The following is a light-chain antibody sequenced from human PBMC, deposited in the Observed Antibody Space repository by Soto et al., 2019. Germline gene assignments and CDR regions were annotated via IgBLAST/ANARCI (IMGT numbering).Light chain of an antibody. CDR2: DVS. CDR1: SSDVGGYNY. Sequence: QSALTQPASVSGSPGQSITISCTGTSSDVGGYNYVSWYQQHPGKAPKLMIYDVSNRPSGVSNRFSGSKSGNTASLTISGLQAEDEADYYCSSYTSSRTPYVVFGGGTQLT. V-gene: IGLV2-14*01. J-gene: IGLJ2*01. CDR3: SSYTSSRTPYVV.